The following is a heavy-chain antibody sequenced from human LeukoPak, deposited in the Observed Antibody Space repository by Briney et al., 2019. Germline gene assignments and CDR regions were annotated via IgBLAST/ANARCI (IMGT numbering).Heavy chain of an antibody. V-gene: IGHV3-23*01. D-gene: IGHD4-23*01. CDR1: GFTLNEHA. CDR3: AREGPRGNSQFDY. Sequence: GGSLRLSCAVSGFTLNEHAVSWVRQAPGKGLEWVSAIIDVGDTYYADSVKGRFTISRDNAKNTLYLQMNSLRAEDTAVYYCAREGPRGNSQFDYWGQGTLVTVSS. J-gene: IGHJ4*02. CDR2: IIDVGDT.